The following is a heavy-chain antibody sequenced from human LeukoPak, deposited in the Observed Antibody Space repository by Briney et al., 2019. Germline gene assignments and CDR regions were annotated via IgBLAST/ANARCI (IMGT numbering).Heavy chain of an antibody. CDR1: GYTFTGYY. CDR2: INPNSGGT. V-gene: IGHV1-2*02. Sequence: ASVKASCKASGYTFTGYYMHWVRQAPGQGLEWMGWINPNSGGTNYAQKFQGRVTMTRDTSISTAYMELSRLRSDDTAVYYCARGHHSSSSADYWGQGTLVTVSS. CDR3: ARGHHSSSSADY. D-gene: IGHD6-13*01. J-gene: IGHJ4*02.